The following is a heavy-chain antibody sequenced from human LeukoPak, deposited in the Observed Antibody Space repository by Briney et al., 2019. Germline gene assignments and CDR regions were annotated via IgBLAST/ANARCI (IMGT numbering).Heavy chain of an antibody. CDR2: INPSGGST. Sequence: ASVKVSCKASGYTFTSYYMHWVRQAPGQGLEWMGIINPSGGSTSYAQKFQGIVTMTRDTSTSTVYMELSSLRSEDTAVYYCARDATPTTTLFYWGQGTLVTVSS. CDR1: GYTFTSYY. V-gene: IGHV1-46*01. D-gene: IGHD4-17*01. J-gene: IGHJ4*02. CDR3: ARDATPTTTLFY.